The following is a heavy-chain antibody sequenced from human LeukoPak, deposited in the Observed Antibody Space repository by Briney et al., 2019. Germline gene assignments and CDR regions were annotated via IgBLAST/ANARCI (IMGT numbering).Heavy chain of an antibody. CDR1: GYAFTGYY. J-gene: IGHJ4*02. V-gene: IGHV1-2*02. Sequence: ASVKVSCKASGYAFTGYYMHWVRQAPGQGLEWMGWINPNSGGTNYAQKFQGRVTMTRDTSISTAYMELSRLRSDDTAVYYCARYVVAGTGFDYWGQGTLVTVSS. CDR3: ARYVVAGTGFDY. CDR2: INPNSGGT. D-gene: IGHD6-19*01.